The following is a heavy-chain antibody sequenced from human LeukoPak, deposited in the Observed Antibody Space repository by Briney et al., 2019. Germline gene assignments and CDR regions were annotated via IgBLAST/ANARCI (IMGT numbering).Heavy chain of an antibody. CDR1: GGSISSYY. J-gene: IGHJ4*02. CDR2: IYTSGST. Sequence: TSETLSLTCTVSGGSISSYYWSWIRQPPGKGLEWIGYIYTSGSTNYNPSLKSRVTISVDTSKNQFSLKLSSVTAADTAVYYCVSSSEKLIDYFDQGSLVNDSS. V-gene: IGHV4-4*09. CDR3: VSSSEKLIDY. D-gene: IGHD6-13*01.